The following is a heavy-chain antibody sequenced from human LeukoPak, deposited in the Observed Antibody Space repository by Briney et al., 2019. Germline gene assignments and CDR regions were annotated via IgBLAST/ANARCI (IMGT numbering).Heavy chain of an antibody. V-gene: IGHV3-7*01. CDR1: GFTLSNRW. CDR3: ARDPFEH. CDR2: ITQGGSEK. J-gene: IGHJ1*01. Sequence: GGSLRLSCEASGFTLSNRWMTWVRQAPGKGLEWVATITQGGSEKFYVDSVKGRFTISGDNAKNSLYLQMNSLRAEDTAVYYCARDPFEHWGQETLVTVSS.